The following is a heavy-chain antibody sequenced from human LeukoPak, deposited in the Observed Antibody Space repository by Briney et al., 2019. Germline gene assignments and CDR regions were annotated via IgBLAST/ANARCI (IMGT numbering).Heavy chain of an antibody. V-gene: IGHV4-34*01. Sequence: SETLSLTCAVYGESFSGYYWSWIRQPPGKGLEWIGEINHSGSTNYNPSLKSRVTISVDTSKNQFSLKLSSVTAADTAVYYCAREYYDFWSGYCHFDYWGQGTLVTVSS. D-gene: IGHD3-3*01. J-gene: IGHJ4*02. CDR3: AREYYDFWSGYCHFDY. CDR1: GESFSGYY. CDR2: INHSGST.